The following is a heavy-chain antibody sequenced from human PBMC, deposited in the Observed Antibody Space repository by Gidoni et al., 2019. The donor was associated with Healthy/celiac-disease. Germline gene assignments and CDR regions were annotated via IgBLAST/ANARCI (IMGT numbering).Heavy chain of an antibody. CDR3: ARVGIRSNWFDP. Sequence: LKSRVTISVDTSKNQFSLKLSSVTAADTAVYYCARVGIRSNWFDPWGQGTLVTVSS. J-gene: IGHJ5*02. V-gene: IGHV4-30-2*05. D-gene: IGHD1-20*01.